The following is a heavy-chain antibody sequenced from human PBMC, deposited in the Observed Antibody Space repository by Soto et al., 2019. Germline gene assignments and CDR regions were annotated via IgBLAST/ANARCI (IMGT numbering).Heavy chain of an antibody. V-gene: IGHV2-5*02. CDR3: AHRATMTIFGLIIDNGIWFDP. Sequence: QINLIESGPTLVKPTQTLTLTCTFSGFSLSTSGAAVGWVRQPPGRALEWLALIYWDGDKRYNASLGNRLTITKDTSMNQVVLTLTNVDPADTATYYCAHRATMTIFGLIIDNGIWFDPWGQGTLVIVSS. J-gene: IGHJ5*02. CDR1: GFSLSTSGAA. D-gene: IGHD3-3*01. CDR2: IYWDGDK.